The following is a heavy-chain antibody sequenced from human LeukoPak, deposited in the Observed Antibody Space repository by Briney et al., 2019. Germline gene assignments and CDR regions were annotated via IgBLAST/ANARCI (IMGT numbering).Heavy chain of an antibody. CDR3: ARCGESSSGWYLVVGAFDI. CDR1: GGSISSYY. J-gene: IGHJ3*02. V-gene: IGHV4-59*01. CDR2: IYYSGST. Sequence: SETLSLTCTVSGGSISSYYWSWIRQPPGKGLEWIGYIYYSGSTNYNPSLKSRVTISVDTSKNQFSLKLSSVTAADTAVYYCARCGESSSGWYLVVGAFDIWGQGTMVTVSS. D-gene: IGHD6-19*01.